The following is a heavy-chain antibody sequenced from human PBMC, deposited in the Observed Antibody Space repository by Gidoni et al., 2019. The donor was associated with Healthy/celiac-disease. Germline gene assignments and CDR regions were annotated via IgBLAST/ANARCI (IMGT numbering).Heavy chain of an antibody. Sequence: QVQLVQSGAEVKKQGDSVKVSCKATGYTFTSYGISWVRQAPGQGLEWMGWISAYNGNTNYAQTLQGRFTMTTDTSTSTAYMELRSLSSDAPAVYYCASDLPSIAAAGNFVYWGQGTLVTVSS. CDR3: ASDLPSIAAAGNFVY. D-gene: IGHD6-13*01. CDR2: ISAYNGNT. CDR1: GYTFTSYG. J-gene: IGHJ4*02. V-gene: IGHV1-18*01.